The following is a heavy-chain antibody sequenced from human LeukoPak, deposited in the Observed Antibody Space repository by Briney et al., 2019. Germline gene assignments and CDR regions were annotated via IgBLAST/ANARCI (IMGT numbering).Heavy chain of an antibody. Sequence: PSQTLSLTCTVSGGSISSGGYYWSWIRQPPGKGLEWIGYIYHSGSTYYNPSLKSRVTISVDRSKNQFSLKLSSVTAADTAVYYCARVHYGSARGGGKFDYWGQGTLVTVSS. D-gene: IGHD3-10*01. CDR2: IYHSGST. CDR3: ARVHYGSARGGGKFDY. J-gene: IGHJ4*02. V-gene: IGHV4-30-2*01. CDR1: GGSISSGGYY.